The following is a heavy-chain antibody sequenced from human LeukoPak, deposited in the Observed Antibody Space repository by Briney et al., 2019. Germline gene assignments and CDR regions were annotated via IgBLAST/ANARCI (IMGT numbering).Heavy chain of an antibody. Sequence: SETLSLTCAVYGGSFSGYYWSWIRQPPGKGLEWIGEIYHSGSTNYNPSLKSRVTISVDTSKNQFSLKLSSVTAADTAVYYCASSRDGYNYGGWFDPWGQGTLVTVSS. J-gene: IGHJ5*02. V-gene: IGHV4-34*01. D-gene: IGHD5-24*01. CDR2: IYHSGST. CDR3: ASSRDGYNYGGWFDP. CDR1: GGSFSGYY.